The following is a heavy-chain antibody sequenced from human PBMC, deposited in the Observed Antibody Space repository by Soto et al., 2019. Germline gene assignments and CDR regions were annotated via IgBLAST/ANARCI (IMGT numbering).Heavy chain of an antibody. CDR2: ISTSGSTI. V-gene: IGHV3-11*01. J-gene: IGHJ4*02. Sequence: PGGSLRLSCAASGFTFCGYYMTWIGQAPGKGLEWVSSISTSGSTIYYGDSVKGRFTISRDNAKNSLYLQMNSLRAEDTAVYYCAKWAYYDSSGYWGYFDYWGQGTLVTVSS. D-gene: IGHD3-22*01. CDR3: AKWAYYDSSGYWGYFDY. CDR1: GFTFCGYY.